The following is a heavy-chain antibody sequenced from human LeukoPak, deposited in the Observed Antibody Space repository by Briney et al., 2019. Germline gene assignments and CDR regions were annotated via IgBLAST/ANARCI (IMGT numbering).Heavy chain of an antibody. CDR3: ARTAGKWYFDL. V-gene: IGHV3-21*06. D-gene: IGHD1-26*01. CDR2: IDTSSFYM. CDR1: GFTFNIYD. J-gene: IGHJ2*01. Sequence: PGGSLRLSCAASGFTFNIYDMNWVRQAPGKGLGWVSSIDTSSFYMYYADSVKGRFTISRDNAKNSLYLQMNSLRAEDTAVYYCARTAGKWYFDLWGRGTLVTVSS.